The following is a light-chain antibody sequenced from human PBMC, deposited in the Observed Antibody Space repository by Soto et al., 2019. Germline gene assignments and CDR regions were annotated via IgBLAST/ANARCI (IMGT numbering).Light chain of an antibody. J-gene: IGKJ4*01. V-gene: IGKV1-33*01. Sequence: DIQMTQSPSSLSASVGDRVTITCPASQDLSNYLNWYQQEPGTAPKLLIYDASNLETGVPSRFSGSGSGTDFTFTISSLQPEDIATYYCQQYDNLPLTLGGGTKVDIK. CDR3: QQYDNLPLT. CDR1: QDLSNY. CDR2: DAS.